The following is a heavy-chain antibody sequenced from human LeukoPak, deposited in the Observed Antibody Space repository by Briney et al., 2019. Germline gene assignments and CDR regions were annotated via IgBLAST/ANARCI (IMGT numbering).Heavy chain of an antibody. J-gene: IGHJ6*02. V-gene: IGHV1-18*01. CDR1: GYTFTSYG. D-gene: IGHD6-13*01. CDR3: ARDGPIAAAGKYYGMDV. Sequence: ASVTVSCKASGYTFTSYGISWVRQAPGQGLEWMGWISAYNGNTNYAQKLQGRVTMTTDTSTSTAYMELRSLRSDDTAVYYCARDGPIAAAGKYYGMDVWGQGTTVTVSS. CDR2: ISAYNGNT.